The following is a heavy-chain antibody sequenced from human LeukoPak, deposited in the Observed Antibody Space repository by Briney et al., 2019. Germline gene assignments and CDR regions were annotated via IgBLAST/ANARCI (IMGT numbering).Heavy chain of an antibody. CDR3: ARASGYSYGSDAFDI. D-gene: IGHD5-18*01. V-gene: IGHV3-7*01. Sequence: GGSLRLSCAASGFTFSSYWMSWVRHAPGKGLEWVANIKQDGSEKYYVDSVKGRFTISRDNAKNSLYLQMNSLRAEDTAVYYCARASGYSYGSDAFDIWGQGTMVTVSS. CDR2: IKQDGSEK. J-gene: IGHJ3*02. CDR1: GFTFSSYW.